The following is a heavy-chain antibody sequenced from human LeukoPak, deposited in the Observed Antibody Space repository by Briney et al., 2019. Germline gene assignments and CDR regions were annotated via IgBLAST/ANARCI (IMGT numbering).Heavy chain of an antibody. D-gene: IGHD4-11*01. V-gene: IGHV4-34*01. J-gene: IGHJ5*02. CDR1: GGSFSGYY. Sequence: SETLSLTCAVYGGSFSGYYWSWIRQPPGKGLEWIGEINHSGSTNYNPSLKSRVTISVDTSKNQFSLKLSSVTAADTAVYYCATFVIHDYSNSPRGFGWFDPWGQGTLVTVSS. CDR2: INHSGST. CDR3: ATFVIHDYSNSPRGFGWFDP.